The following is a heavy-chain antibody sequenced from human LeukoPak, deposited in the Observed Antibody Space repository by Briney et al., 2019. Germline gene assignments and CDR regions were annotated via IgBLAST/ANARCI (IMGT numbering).Heavy chain of an antibody. J-gene: IGHJ3*02. CDR2: IDDSGNT. CDR3: ARSDYHNSGSHTVFDAFDI. CDR1: GGSISRYY. D-gene: IGHD3-10*01. V-gene: IGHV4-59*01. Sequence: SETLPLTCTVSGGSISRYYWRWIRRPPGKRLEWIGYIDDSGNTNYNPSHKSQVTISVDKSKNQFSLKLSFVTAADTAMYYCARSDYHNSGSHTVFDAFDIWGQGTRVTVSS.